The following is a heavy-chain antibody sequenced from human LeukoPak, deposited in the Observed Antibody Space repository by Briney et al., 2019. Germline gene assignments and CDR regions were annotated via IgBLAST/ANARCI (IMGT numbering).Heavy chain of an antibody. D-gene: IGHD1-26*01. V-gene: IGHV1-18*01. CDR2: ISAYNGNT. J-gene: IGHJ6*02. Sequence: GASVKVSCKASGYTFTSYGISWVRQAPGQGLEWMRWISAYNGNTNYAQKLQGRVTMTTDTSTSTAYMELRSLRSDDTAVYYCARDGRPKWELLYYYGMDVWGQGTTVTVSS. CDR3: ARDGRPKWELLYYYGMDV. CDR1: GYTFTSYG.